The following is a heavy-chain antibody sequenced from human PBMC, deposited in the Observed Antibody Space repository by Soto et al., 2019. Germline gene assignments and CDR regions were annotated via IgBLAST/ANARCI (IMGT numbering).Heavy chain of an antibody. CDR1: GGSISSGGYS. CDR3: ARDVHLSPRLEGNDAFDI. V-gene: IGHV4-30-2*01. Sequence: QLQLQESGSGLVKPSQTPSLTCAVSGGSISSGGYSWSWIRQPPGKGLEWIGYIYHSGSTYYNPSLKSRVTISVDRSKNQFSLKLSSVTAADTAVYYCARDVHLSPRLEGNDAFDIWGQGTMVTVSS. J-gene: IGHJ3*02. D-gene: IGHD1-1*01. CDR2: IYHSGST.